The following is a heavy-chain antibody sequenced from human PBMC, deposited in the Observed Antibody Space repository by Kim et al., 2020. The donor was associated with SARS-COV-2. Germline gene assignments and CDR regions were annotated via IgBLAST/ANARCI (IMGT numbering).Heavy chain of an antibody. J-gene: IGHJ6*02. D-gene: IGHD1-26*01. CDR3: TTDPYSGSYYYGMDV. Sequence: TDYAAPVKGRFTISRDDSKNTLYLQMNSLKTEDTAVYYCTTDPYSGSYYYGMDVWGQGTTVTVSS. CDR2: T. V-gene: IGHV3-15*01.